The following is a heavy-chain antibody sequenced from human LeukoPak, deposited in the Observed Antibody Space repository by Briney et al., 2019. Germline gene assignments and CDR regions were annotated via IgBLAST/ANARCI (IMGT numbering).Heavy chain of an antibody. V-gene: IGHV3-30*02. CDR3: AKSPSYYGAGSVDY. J-gene: IGHJ4*02. CDR2: TRYVGGDQ. D-gene: IGHD3-10*01. CDR1: GFIFSAYS. Sequence: PGGSLRLSCAASGFIFSAYSMHWVRQAPGKGLEWVAFTRYVGGDQYYADSVKGRFTISRDNSKSTLFLQMNSLKAEDTALYYCAKSPSYYGAGSVDYWGQGTLVTVSS.